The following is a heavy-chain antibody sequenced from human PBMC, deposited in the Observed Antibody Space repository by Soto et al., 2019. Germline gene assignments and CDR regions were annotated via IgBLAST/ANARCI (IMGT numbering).Heavy chain of an antibody. D-gene: IGHD3-10*01. CDR2: ISYDGSIK. CDR3: AREWSTSGDLDY. J-gene: IGHJ4*02. V-gene: IGHV3-30-3*01. Sequence: QVQLVESGGGVVQPGRSLRLSCAASGFTFSSHSIQWVRQAPGKGLEWVAVISYDGSIKYYADSVKGRFTISRDNSKNTAYLQMNSLRAEYTAVFYCAREWSTSGDLDYWGQGTLVIVSS. CDR1: GFTFSSHS.